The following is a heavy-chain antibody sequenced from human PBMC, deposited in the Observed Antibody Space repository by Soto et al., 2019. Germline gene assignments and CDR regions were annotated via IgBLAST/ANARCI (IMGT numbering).Heavy chain of an antibody. CDR1: GGTFSSYA. CDR3: ARGRSSLMDV. CDR2: IIPIFGTA. Sequence: QVQLVQSGAEVKKPGSWVKVSCKASGGTFSSYAISWVQQAPGQGLVWMGGIIPIFGTANYVQKFQGRATITADESTSTAYMELSSLRYEDTAVYYCARGRSSLMDVWGQGTTVTVFS. V-gene: IGHV1-69*12. J-gene: IGHJ6*02. D-gene: IGHD6-6*01.